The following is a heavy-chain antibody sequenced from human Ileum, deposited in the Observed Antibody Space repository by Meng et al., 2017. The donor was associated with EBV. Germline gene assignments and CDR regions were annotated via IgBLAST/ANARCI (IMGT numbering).Heavy chain of an antibody. J-gene: IGHJ4*02. CDR3: AQKGGYCSSDSCFDWYY. V-gene: IGHV4-39*01. D-gene: IGHD2-2*01. Sequence: QLQLQESGPGLVKPSEALSLTFTVPGGSISSSRYYWGWIRQPPGKGREWIGTLLHDGSTWENPSLNSRVTISVDASDNQFSLKLTSVTAADTAVYYCAQKGGYCSSDSCFDWYYWGQGSLVTVSS. CDR1: GGSISSSRYY. CDR2: LLHDGST.